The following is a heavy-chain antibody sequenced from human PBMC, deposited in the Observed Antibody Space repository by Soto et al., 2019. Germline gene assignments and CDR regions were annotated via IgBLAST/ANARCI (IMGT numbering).Heavy chain of an antibody. CDR2: INSDGSST. D-gene: IGHD6-13*01. V-gene: IGHV3-74*01. CDR1: GFTFSSYW. Sequence: PGGSLRLSCAASGFTFSSYWMHWVRQAPGKGLVWVSRINSDGSSTSYADSVKGRFTISRDNAKNTLYLQMNSLRAEDTAVYYCARDRSMSSSWSGPKGFDPWGQGTLVTVSS. J-gene: IGHJ5*02. CDR3: ARDRSMSSSWSGPKGFDP.